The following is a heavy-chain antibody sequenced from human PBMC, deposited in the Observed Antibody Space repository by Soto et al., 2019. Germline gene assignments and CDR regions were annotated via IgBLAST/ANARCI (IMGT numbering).Heavy chain of an antibody. V-gene: IGHV1-58*01. J-gene: IGHJ3*02. CDR3: AEVCDSGDAFDI. D-gene: IGHD1-26*01. CDR2: IVVGSGNT. Sequence: ASVKVSCKASGFTFTSSAVQWVRQARGQRLEWIGWIVVGSGNTNYAQKFQERVTITRDMSTSTAYMELSSLRSEETAVYYCAEVCDSGDAFDIWGQRTMVTVSS. CDR1: GFTFTSSA.